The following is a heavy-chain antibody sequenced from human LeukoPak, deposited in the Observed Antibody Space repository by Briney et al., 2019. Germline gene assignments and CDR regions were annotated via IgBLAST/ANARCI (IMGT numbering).Heavy chain of an antibody. V-gene: IGHV1-2*02. D-gene: IGHD3-10*01. J-gene: IGHJ3*02. CDR3: ARATTMVRGVIIDDAFDI. Sequence: ASLKVSCKASGYTFTGCYMHWVRQAPGQGLEWMGWINPNSGGTNYAQKFQGRVTMTRDTSISTAYMELSRLRSDDTAVYYCARATTMVRGVIIDDAFDIWGQGTMVTVSS. CDR1: GYTFTGCY. CDR2: INPNSGGT.